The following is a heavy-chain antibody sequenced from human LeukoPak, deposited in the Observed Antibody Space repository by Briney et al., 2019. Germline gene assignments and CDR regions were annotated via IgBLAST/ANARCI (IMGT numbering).Heavy chain of an antibody. Sequence: ASVKVSCKASGYTFTSYAMNWVRQAPGQGLEWMGWINTNTGNPTYAQGFTGRFVFSLDTSVSTAYLQISSLKAEDTAVYYCARGWSSSWYLGIDYWGQGTLVTVSS. CDR3: ARGWSSSWYLGIDY. V-gene: IGHV7-4-1*02. D-gene: IGHD6-13*01. J-gene: IGHJ4*02. CDR2: INTNTGNP. CDR1: GYTFTSYA.